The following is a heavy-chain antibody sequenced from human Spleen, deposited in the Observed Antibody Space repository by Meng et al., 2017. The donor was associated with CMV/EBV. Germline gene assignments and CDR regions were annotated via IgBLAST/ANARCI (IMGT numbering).Heavy chain of an antibody. CDR1: GYSFTNYW. D-gene: IGHD1-26*01. V-gene: IGHV5-51*01. Sequence: KVSCKGSGYSFTNYWIGWVRQMPGKGLEWMGIIYPGDSDTRYSPSFQGQVTISADKSISTAYLQWSSLKASDTAMYYCARQEGEWELPHHWFDPWGQGTLVTVSS. CDR2: IYPGDSDT. J-gene: IGHJ5*02. CDR3: ARQEGEWELPHHWFDP.